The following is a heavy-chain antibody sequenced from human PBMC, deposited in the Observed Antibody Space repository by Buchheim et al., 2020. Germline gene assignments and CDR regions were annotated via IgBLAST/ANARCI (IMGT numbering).Heavy chain of an antibody. V-gene: IGHV3-30*18. Sequence: QVQLVESGGGVVQPGRSLRLSCAASGFTFSSYGMHWVRQAPGKGLEWVAVISYDGSNKYYADSVKGRFTISRDNSKNKLYLQMNSLRAEDTAVYYCAKVFSWSSEDYWGQGTL. D-gene: IGHD6-13*01. CDR1: GFTFSSYG. J-gene: IGHJ4*02. CDR2: ISYDGSNK. CDR3: AKVFSWSSEDY.